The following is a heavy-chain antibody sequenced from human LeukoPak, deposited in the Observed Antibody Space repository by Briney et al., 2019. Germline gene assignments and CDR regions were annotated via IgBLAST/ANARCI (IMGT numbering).Heavy chain of an antibody. CDR1: VCIFTCYY. J-gene: IGHJ5*02. D-gene: IGHD2-21*02. CDR3: ALGGVVTASPHNWFDP. CDR2: INRSGGST. Sequence: ASVTVSFKSTVCIFTCYYMHWVRPAPCQGLDWMGIINRSGGSTSYAQKFQGRVTVTRDTSTSTVYMELSSLKSEDTAVYYCALGGVVTASPHNWFDPWGQGTLVTVSS. V-gene: IGHV1-46*01.